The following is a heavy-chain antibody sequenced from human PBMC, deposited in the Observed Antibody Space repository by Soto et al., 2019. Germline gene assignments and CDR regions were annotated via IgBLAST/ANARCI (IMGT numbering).Heavy chain of an antibody. D-gene: IGHD3-3*01. CDR3: ARAKGEIITIFGVVINYGMDV. V-gene: IGHV4-38-2*01. Sequence: SETLSLTCAVSGYSISSGYYWGWIRQPPGKGLEWIGSIYHSGSTYYNPSLKSRVTISVDTSKNQFSLKLSSVTAADTAVYYCARAKGEIITIFGVVINYGMDVWGQGTTVTVSS. CDR2: IYHSGST. CDR1: GYSISSGYY. J-gene: IGHJ6*02.